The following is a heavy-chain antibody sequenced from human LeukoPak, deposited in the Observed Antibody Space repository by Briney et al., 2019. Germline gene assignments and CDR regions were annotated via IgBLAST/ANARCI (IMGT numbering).Heavy chain of an antibody. CDR2: VNDGNDKT. D-gene: IGHD3-22*01. Sequence: ASVKVSCKASGYSFIRYALHWVRQAPGQRPEWMGWVNDGNDKTAYSKKFQGRVTITRDASASTTYMEFSSLRPEDTAVYYCARDFESSFSFDYWGQGTLVTVSS. CDR3: ARDFESSFSFDY. V-gene: IGHV1-3*01. CDR1: GYSFIRYA. J-gene: IGHJ4*02.